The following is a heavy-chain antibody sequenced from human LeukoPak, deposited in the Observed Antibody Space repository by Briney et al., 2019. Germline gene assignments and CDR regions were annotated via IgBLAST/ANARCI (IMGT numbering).Heavy chain of an antibody. Sequence: PGESLKISCKTSGYSFGDYWIGWVRQMPGKGLEWMGIIYPGDSDTRYSPSFEGHVTISADKSITTAYLQWSSLKASDTAMYYCVRNARHVVVVTAIGAFDTWGQGTVVTVSS. CDR3: VRNARHVVVVTAIGAFDT. V-gene: IGHV5-51*01. CDR2: IYPGDSDT. J-gene: IGHJ3*02. D-gene: IGHD2-21*02. CDR1: GYSFGDYW.